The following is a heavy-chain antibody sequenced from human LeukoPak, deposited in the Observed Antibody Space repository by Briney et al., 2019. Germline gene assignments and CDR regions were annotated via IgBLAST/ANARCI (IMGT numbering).Heavy chain of an antibody. D-gene: IGHD3-10*01. J-gene: IGHJ4*02. V-gene: IGHV3-30*04. Sequence: GGSLRLSCAASGFFFSDYTLHWVRQAPGKGLEWVAVITFDGSKKFYADSVKGRFTISRDNSKDTLSLQMNSLRAEDTAVYFCARAGRTRDAYGPQAHWGQGTLVTVSS. CDR2: ITFDGSKK. CDR3: ARAGRTRDAYGPQAH. CDR1: GFFFSDYT.